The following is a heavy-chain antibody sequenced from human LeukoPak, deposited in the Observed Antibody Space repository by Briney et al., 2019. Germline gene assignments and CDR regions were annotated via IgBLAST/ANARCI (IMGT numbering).Heavy chain of an antibody. Sequence: PGGSLRLSCAASEFTFSNAWMSWVRQAPGKGLEWVGRAKSKTNGGTTDYAAPVKGRFTISRDDSKNTLYLQMNSLKTEDTAVYYCTKFDYAAFEYWGQGALVTVSS. V-gene: IGHV3-15*01. D-gene: IGHD4-17*01. CDR1: EFTFSNAW. J-gene: IGHJ4*02. CDR3: TKFDYAAFEY. CDR2: AKSKTNGGTT.